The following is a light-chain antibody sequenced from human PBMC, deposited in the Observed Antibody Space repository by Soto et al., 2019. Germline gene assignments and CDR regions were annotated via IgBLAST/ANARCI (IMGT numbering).Light chain of an antibody. V-gene: IGLV2-14*01. J-gene: IGLJ1*01. CDR3: SSYTSSSTDV. CDR2: EVS. Sequence: QSVLTQPASVSGSPGQSITISGTGTSSDVGGYDYVSWYQHHPGKAPKLTIYEVSNRPSGVSNRFSGSKAGNTASLTISGLQAEDEAEYYCSSYTSSSTDVFGTGTKVTVL. CDR1: SSDVGGYDY.